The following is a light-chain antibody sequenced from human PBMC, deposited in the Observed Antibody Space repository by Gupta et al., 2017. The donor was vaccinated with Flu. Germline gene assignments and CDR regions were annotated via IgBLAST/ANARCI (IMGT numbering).Light chain of an antibody. Sequence: GTLPLPPAEVATLSCRASQGISNNYLAWYKPKPGQTPRLLLYDASNTPTGIPDRFSGSGSGTDFTLSISRLEPEDFPVYYCQQYGSSFFTFGPGTKVHIK. CDR1: QGISNNY. V-gene: IGKV3-20*01. CDR2: DAS. J-gene: IGKJ3*01. CDR3: QQYGSSFFT.